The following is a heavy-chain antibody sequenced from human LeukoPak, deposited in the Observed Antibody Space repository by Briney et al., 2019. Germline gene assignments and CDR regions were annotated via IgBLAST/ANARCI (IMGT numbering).Heavy chain of an antibody. Sequence: GGSLRLSCAASGFTFSSSDMHWVRQAPGKGLEWVSAIGTAGDTYYEVSVKGRFTISRENAKNSLYLQMNSLRTEDTALYYCAKGKNTGSYLSHVDYWGQGTLVTVSS. J-gene: IGHJ4*02. CDR1: GFTFSSSD. D-gene: IGHD3-10*01. CDR3: AKGKNTGSYLSHVDY. CDR2: IGTAGDT. V-gene: IGHV3-13*01.